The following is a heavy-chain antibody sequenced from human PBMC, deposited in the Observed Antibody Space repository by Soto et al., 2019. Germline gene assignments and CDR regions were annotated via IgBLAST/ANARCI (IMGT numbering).Heavy chain of an antibody. CDR1: GYTFTTYG. V-gene: IGHV1-18*01. J-gene: IGHJ6*02. D-gene: IGHD2-15*01. Sequence: ASVKVSCKASGYTFTTYGISWVRQAPGQGLEWMGWISAYNGNTNYAQKLQGRVTMATDTSTSTAYMELRSLRSDDTAVYYCARDLWSGGTYSYYYDGMDVWGQRTTVTVSS. CDR3: ARDLWSGGTYSYYYDGMDV. CDR2: ISAYNGNT.